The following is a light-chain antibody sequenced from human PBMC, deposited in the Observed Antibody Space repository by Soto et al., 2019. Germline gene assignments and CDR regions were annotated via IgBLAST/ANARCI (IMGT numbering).Light chain of an antibody. CDR3: QQNYSTPPEYT. J-gene: IGKJ2*01. Sequence: DIQMTQSPSSLSASVGARVTITCRAGQSISTYLNWYQKKPGEAPNLLIYAASNLQSGVPSRFSGSGSGTHFTLTIDSLQPGDSATYLCQQNYSTPPEYTVGQRTKLEI. CDR2: AAS. CDR1: QSISTY. V-gene: IGKV1-39*01.